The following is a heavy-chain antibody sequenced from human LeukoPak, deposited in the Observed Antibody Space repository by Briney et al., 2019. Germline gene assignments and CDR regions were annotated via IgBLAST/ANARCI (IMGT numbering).Heavy chain of an antibody. V-gene: IGHV4-39*01. D-gene: IGHD6-19*01. CDR2: IDYSGGT. CDR3: ARQIFDIAVAGGLNWFDP. J-gene: IGHJ5*02. CDR1: GGSISSSRDY. Sequence: PSETLSLTCTVSGGSISSSRDYWGWIRQPPGKVLEWIGSIDYSGGTYYNPSLKSRVTISVDTSKNQFSLKLSSVTAADTAVYYCARQIFDIAVAGGLNWFDPWGQGTLVTVSS.